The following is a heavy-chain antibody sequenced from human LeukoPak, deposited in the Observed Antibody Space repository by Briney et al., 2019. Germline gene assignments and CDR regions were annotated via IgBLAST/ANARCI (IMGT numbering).Heavy chain of an antibody. CDR2: ISAGADST. V-gene: IGHV3-23*01. D-gene: IGHD4-17*01. CDR3: ARGAYGDYDS. J-gene: IGHJ5*01. Sequence: PGGSLRLSCAASPFTFSSYATSSVRQAPGEGLEWVSAISAGADSTYYADSVQGRFTISRDNSKNTLFLQMSSLRAEDTAVYFCARGAYGDYDSWGQGTLVTVSS. CDR1: PFTFSSYA.